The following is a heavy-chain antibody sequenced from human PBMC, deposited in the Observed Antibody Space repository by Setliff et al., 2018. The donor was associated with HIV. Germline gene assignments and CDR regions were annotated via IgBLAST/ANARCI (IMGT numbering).Heavy chain of an antibody. V-gene: IGHV1-2*02. D-gene: IGHD3-22*01. CDR2: INPNSGGT. CDR3: ARGAYYYESSGYPRDPFDI. CDR1: GYTFTGYY. J-gene: IGHJ3*02. Sequence: ASVKVSCKASGYTFTGYYIHWVRQAPGQGLQWVGWINPNSGGTKYAQKFQGRVTMTRDTSISTAYMELTRLRYDDTAVYYCARGAYYYESSGYPRDPFDIWGQGTMVTVSS.